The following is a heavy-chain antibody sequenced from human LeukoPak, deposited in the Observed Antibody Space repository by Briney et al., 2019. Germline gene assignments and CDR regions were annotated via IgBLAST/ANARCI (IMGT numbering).Heavy chain of an antibody. CDR1: GGSISSSSYY. J-gene: IGHJ4*02. Sequence: SETLSLTCTVSGGSISSSSYYWGWIRQPPGKGLEWIGSIYYSGSTYYNPSLKSRVTISVDTSKNQFSLKLSSVTAADTAVYYCARSRDGYNLGSWDYWGQGTLVTVSS. D-gene: IGHD5-24*01. V-gene: IGHV4-39*07. CDR3: ARSRDGYNLGSWDY. CDR2: IYYSGST.